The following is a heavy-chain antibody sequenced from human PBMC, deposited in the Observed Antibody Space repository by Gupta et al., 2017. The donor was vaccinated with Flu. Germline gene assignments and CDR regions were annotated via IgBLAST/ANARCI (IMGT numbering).Heavy chain of an antibody. V-gene: IGHV3-21*01. J-gene: IGHJ4*02. CDR3: ARVMYYYDSSGYPDY. CDR2: ISSSSSYI. CDR1: GLTFISYS. Sequence: EVQLVESGGGLVKPGGSVRLYCAASGLTFISYSLKWVRPAPGKGLEWFSSISSSSSYIYYADSVKGRFTISRDNAKNSLYLQMNSLRAEDTAVYYCARVMYYYDSSGYPDYWGQGTLVTVSS. D-gene: IGHD3-22*01.